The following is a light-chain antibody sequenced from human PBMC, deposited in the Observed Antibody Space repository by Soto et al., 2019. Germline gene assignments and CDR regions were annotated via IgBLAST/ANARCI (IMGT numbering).Light chain of an antibody. J-gene: IGKJ5*01. CDR3: PQYNNWPPIT. Sequence: TQSPVTLSLSQRERATLSCRASQSINNKVAWYQRKPGQAPRLLIYGASTRATGISARFSGSGSGTEFTLTISSLQSEDYAVYYCPQYNNWPPITFGQGTRLEIK. CDR1: QSINNK. CDR2: GAS. V-gene: IGKV3-15*01.